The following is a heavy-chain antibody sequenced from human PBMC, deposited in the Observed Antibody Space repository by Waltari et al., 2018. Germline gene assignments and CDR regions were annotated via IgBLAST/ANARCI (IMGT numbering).Heavy chain of an antibody. J-gene: IGHJ4*02. CDR2: IKTDGSET. Sequence: EVQVVESGGGLVQPGGSLRLSCAASGFPCRSSWMTWVRQAPGKGLEWVANIKTDGSETYYVDSVKGRFTISRDNTKNSLYLQMSSLRAEDTAVYYCAIGGVETSWYWRYWGQGTLVTVSS. V-gene: IGHV3-7*01. CDR3: AIGGVETSWYWRY. CDR1: GFPCRSSW. D-gene: IGHD6-13*01.